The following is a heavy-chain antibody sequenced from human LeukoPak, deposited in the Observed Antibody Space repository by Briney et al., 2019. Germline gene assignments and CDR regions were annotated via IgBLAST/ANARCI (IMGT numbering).Heavy chain of an antibody. CDR3: ARGIVGGAYYYYGMDV. D-gene: IGHD3-16*01. CDR2: ISSSSSTI. CDR1: GFIFSDYE. Sequence: TGGSLRLSCVGSGFIFSDYEMNWVRQAPGKGLEWLSNISSSSSTIYYADSVKGRFTISRDSAKNPLYLQMNSLRAEDTALYYCARGIVGGAYYYYGMDVWGQGTTVTASS. V-gene: IGHV3-48*03. J-gene: IGHJ6*02.